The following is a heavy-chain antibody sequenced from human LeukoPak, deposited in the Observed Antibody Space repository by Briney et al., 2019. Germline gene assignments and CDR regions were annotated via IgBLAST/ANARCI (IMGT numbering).Heavy chain of an antibody. Sequence: ASVKVSCKASGYTFNTNGLNWVRQAPGQGLEGMGWINANTGSTNYAQIFQGRVTMTTDTSTSTAYMELTSLTSDDTAIYYCARDAYQGSSWSNWFDSWGQGTLVIVSS. D-gene: IGHD6-13*01. V-gene: IGHV1-18*01. CDR2: INANTGST. J-gene: IGHJ5*01. CDR1: GYTFNTNG. CDR3: ARDAYQGSSWSNWFDS.